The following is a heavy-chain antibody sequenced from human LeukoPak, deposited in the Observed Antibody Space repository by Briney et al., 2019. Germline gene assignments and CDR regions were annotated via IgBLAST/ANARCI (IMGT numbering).Heavy chain of an antibody. Sequence: PGGSLRLSCAGSGFIFSSYWIHWVRQVPGKELVWVSQINSDGTDTPYADSVKGRFTISRDNAKHTVYLQMESVRADDSAVYYCARGGHYASGSYEYWGHGTLVTVSS. CDR2: INSDGTDT. D-gene: IGHD3-10*01. CDR3: ARGGHYASGSYEY. J-gene: IGHJ4*01. V-gene: IGHV3-74*01. CDR1: GFIFSSYW.